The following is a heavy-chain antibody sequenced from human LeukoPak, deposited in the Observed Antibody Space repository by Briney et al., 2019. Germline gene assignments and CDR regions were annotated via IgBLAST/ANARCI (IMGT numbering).Heavy chain of an antibody. Sequence: GESLKISCKASGHNFPNHWIGWVRQMPGKGLEWMGIIYPGDSDTRYSPSFQGQVTISADKSINTAYLQWSSLKASDTAMYYCARLASGGYRYGPNDYWGQGTLVTVSS. D-gene: IGHD5-18*01. CDR1: GHNFPNHW. J-gene: IGHJ4*02. CDR2: IYPGDSDT. V-gene: IGHV5-51*01. CDR3: ARLASGGYRYGPNDY.